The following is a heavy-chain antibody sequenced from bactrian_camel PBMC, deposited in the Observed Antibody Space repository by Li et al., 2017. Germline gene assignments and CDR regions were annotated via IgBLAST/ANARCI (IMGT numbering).Heavy chain of an antibody. J-gene: IGHJ4*01. CDR1: GFTISLYT. CDR2: INGGGGGT. CDR3: EKAGR. Sequence: VQLVESGGGLVQPGGSLRLSCAVSGFTISLYTMSWVRQAPGKALEWVSTINGGGGGTAYAVPVKGRFTISRDNANNTLYLQLNSLKTEDTAMYYCEKAGRRGQGTQVTVS. V-gene: IGHV3S42*01.